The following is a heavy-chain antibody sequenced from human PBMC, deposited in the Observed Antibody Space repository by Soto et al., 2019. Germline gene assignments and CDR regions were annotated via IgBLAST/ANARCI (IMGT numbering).Heavy chain of an antibody. Sequence: PGGSLRLSCAASGFTFSSYAMHWVRQAPGKGLEWVAVISYDGSNKYYADSVKGRFTISRDNSKNTLYLQMNSLRAEDTAVYYCARAAYDFWSGYHNYFHYWGQGTLVTVSS. CDR1: GFTFSSYA. J-gene: IGHJ4*02. D-gene: IGHD3-3*01. CDR3: ARAAYDFWSGYHNYFHY. V-gene: IGHV3-30-3*01. CDR2: ISYDGSNK.